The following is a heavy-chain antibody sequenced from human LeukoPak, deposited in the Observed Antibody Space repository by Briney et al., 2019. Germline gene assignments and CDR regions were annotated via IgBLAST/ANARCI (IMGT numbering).Heavy chain of an antibody. D-gene: IGHD2-15*01. Sequence: SETLPLTCTVSGGSISSYYWSWIRQPPGKGLEWIGYIYYSGSTNYNPSLKSRVTISVDTSKNQFSLKLSSVTAADTAVYYCASQGSGGSYSQIDYWGQGTLVTVSS. CDR1: GGSISSYY. CDR3: ASQGSGGSYSQIDY. J-gene: IGHJ4*02. V-gene: IGHV4-59*01. CDR2: IYYSGST.